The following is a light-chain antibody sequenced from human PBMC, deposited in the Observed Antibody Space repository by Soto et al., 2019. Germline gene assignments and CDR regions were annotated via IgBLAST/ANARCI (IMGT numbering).Light chain of an antibody. CDR3: QQYGSLHHPIT. J-gene: IGKJ5*01. CDR1: QSVTSTY. CDR2: GAS. Sequence: ESVLTQSPGTLSLSPGDRATLSCWASQSVTSTYLAWYQKKPGQAPRLLIYGASFRATGIPDRFTGSGSGTDFTLTISRLEPEDFAVYYCQQYGSLHHPITFGQGTRLEIK. V-gene: IGKV3-20*01.